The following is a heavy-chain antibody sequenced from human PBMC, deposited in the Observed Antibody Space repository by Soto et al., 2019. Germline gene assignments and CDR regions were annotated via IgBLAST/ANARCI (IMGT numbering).Heavy chain of an antibody. V-gene: IGHV4-34*01. D-gene: IGHD2-8*02. Sequence: QVQLQQWGAGLLKPSETLSLTCAVYGGSFSGYYWTWIRQPPGTGLEWIGEINYSGGTNYNPSLKSLDAIPVDTSKNQFSLKLTSVTAADTAVYYCARDKITGLFDYWGQGTLVTVSS. CDR3: ARDKITGLFDY. CDR1: GGSFSGYY. J-gene: IGHJ4*02. CDR2: INYSGGT.